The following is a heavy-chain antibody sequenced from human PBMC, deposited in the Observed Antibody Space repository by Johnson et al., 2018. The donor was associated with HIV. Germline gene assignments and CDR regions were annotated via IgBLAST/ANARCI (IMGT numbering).Heavy chain of an antibody. CDR3: ARVGGYCGGDCYAFDI. CDR1: GFTFSSYG. J-gene: IGHJ3*02. D-gene: IGHD2-21*02. V-gene: IGHV3-30*02. Sequence: QVQLVESGGGVVQPGGSLRLSCAASGFTFSSYGMHWVRRAPGKGLEWVANIKQDGSEKYYADSVKGRFTISRDNSKNTLYLQMNSLRAEDTAVYYCARVGGYCGGDCYAFDIWGQGTMVSVSS. CDR2: IKQDGSEK.